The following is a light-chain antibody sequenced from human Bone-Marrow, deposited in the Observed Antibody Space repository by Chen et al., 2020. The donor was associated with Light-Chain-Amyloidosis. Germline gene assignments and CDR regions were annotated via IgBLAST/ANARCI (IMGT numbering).Light chain of an antibody. CDR1: SSDVASDIH. CDR3: SSYTSTNTLV. J-gene: IGLJ1*01. Sequence: QSSLTQPASVSGSPGHSMTLSCTGTSSDVASDIHVSWYQQHPDTAPKIMIYEVTNRPSWVPYRFSGSKSDTTASLTSSGLQTEDESDYFCSSYTSTNTLVFGSGTRVTVL. CDR2: EVT. V-gene: IGLV2-14*01.